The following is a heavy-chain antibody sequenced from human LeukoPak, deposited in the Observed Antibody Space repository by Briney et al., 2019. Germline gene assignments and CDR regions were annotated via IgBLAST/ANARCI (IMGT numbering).Heavy chain of an antibody. Sequence: SETLSLTCIVSGGSIISGDYYWSWIRQPPGKGLEWIGYIYHNGDTYYNSSLKSRVAISADTSKNQFPLKLSSVTAADTAVYYCARAGVVPAAINRAFDIWGQGSVVTVSS. CDR1: GGSIISGDYY. D-gene: IGHD2-2*02. CDR2: IYHNGDT. CDR3: ARAGVVPAAINRAFDI. J-gene: IGHJ3*02. V-gene: IGHV4-30-4*08.